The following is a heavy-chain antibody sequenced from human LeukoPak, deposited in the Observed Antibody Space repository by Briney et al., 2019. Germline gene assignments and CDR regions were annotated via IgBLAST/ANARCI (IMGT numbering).Heavy chain of an antibody. CDR2: IRKKPNSYTT. CDR1: GFTFSDHF. D-gene: IGHD1-20*01. J-gene: IGHJ3*01. CDR3: ARVSAITGATDALDF. Sequence: PTGGSLRLSCAASGFTFSDHFMDWVRQAPGKGLEWVGRIRKKPNSYTTEYAASVKGRFTFSRDDSKNSLYLQMNSLEAEDTGVYYCARVSAITGATDALDFWGQGTMVTVSS. V-gene: IGHV3-72*01.